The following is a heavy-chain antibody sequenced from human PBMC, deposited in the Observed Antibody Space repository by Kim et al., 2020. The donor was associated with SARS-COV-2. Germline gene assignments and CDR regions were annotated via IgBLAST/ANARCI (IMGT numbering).Heavy chain of an antibody. D-gene: IGHD6-19*01. CDR3: ARDPSGIAVGN. V-gene: IGHV1-3*01. Sequence: ASVKVSCKASGYTFTSYAMHWVRQAPGQRLEWMGWINGGNGNTKYSQKFQGRVTFTRDASASTAYMELSSLRVEDTAVYYCARDPSGIAVGNWGQGTPVTVSS. CDR1: GYTFTSYA. CDR2: INGGNGNT. J-gene: IGHJ4*02.